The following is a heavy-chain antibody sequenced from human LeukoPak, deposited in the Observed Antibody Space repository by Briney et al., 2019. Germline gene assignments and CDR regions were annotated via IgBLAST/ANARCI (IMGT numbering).Heavy chain of an antibody. J-gene: IGHJ4*02. V-gene: IGHV3-30-3*01. CDR2: ISYDGGSNK. Sequence: GGSLRLSCAASGFTFSGYAMHWVRQAPGKGLEWVALISYDGGSNKYYADSVKGRFTICRDNSKDTLCLQMSSLRAEDTAVYYCAREGRGHLVGYWGQGTLGTVSS. D-gene: IGHD6-13*01. CDR1: GFTFSGYA. CDR3: AREGRGHLVGY.